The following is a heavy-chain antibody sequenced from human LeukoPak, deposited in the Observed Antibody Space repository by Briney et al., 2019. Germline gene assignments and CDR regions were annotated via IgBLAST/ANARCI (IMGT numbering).Heavy chain of an antibody. D-gene: IGHD3-22*01. J-gene: IGHJ3*02. CDR1: GGSISSYY. Sequence: KPSETLSLTCTVSGGSISSYYWSWIRQPPGKGLEWIGYIYYSGSTNYNPSLKSRVTISVDTSKNQFSLKLSSVTAADTAVYYCARQKWDYYDSSGTDAFDIWGQGTMVTVSS. V-gene: IGHV4-59*08. CDR2: IYYSGST. CDR3: ARQKWDYYDSSGTDAFDI.